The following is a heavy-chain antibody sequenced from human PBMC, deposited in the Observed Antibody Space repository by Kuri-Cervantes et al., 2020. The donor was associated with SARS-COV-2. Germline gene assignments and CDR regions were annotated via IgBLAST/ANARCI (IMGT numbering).Heavy chain of an antibody. CDR3: ARVHSSGYLEWFDP. D-gene: IGHD3-22*01. CDR1: GGSISSGSYY. Sequence: SETLSLTCTVSGGSISSGSYYWSWIRQPAGKGLEWIGYIYTSGSTNYNPSLKSRVTISVDTSKNQFSLKLSSVTAADTAVYYCARVHSSGYLEWFDPWGQGTLVTVSS. V-gene: IGHV4-61*10. J-gene: IGHJ5*02. CDR2: IYTSGST.